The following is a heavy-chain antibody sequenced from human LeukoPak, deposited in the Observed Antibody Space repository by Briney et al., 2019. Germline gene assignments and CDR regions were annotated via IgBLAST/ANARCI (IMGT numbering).Heavy chain of an antibody. J-gene: IGHJ3*02. CDR1: GFTFSYFY. V-gene: IGHV3-66*02. D-gene: IGHD1-26*01. CDR3: ARGGKLRAAFDI. CDR2: IYSDGRT. Sequence: GGSLRLSCAASGFTFSYFYMTWIRQAPGKGLEWVSLIYSDGRTYYADSVRGRCTISRDNSKNTLYLQMNSLRAEDTAVYYCARGGKLRAAFDIWGQGTMVTVSS.